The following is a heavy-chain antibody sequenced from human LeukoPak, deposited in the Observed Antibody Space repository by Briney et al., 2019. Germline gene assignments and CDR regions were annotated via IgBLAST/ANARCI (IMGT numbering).Heavy chain of an antibody. Sequence: GGSLRLSCTASGFSFSNYWMSWVRQAPGKGLEWVANIKEDGSEKNYVDSVKGRFTISRDNAKSSVYLQMNSLRAEDTGVYYCARDKYCSDGNCDGGSKFDYWGQGTLVTVSS. D-gene: IGHD2-15*01. CDR1: GFSFSNYW. V-gene: IGHV3-7*01. CDR3: ARDKYCSDGNCDGGSKFDY. J-gene: IGHJ4*02. CDR2: IKEDGSEK.